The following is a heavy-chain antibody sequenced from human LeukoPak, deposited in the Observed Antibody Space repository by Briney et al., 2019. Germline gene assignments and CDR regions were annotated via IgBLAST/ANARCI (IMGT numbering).Heavy chain of an antibody. Sequence: GASVKVSCKASGYTFSTYGITWVRQAPGQGLEWMGWISAYNGNTNYAQNFQGRVTMTTDTSTTTVYMELRSLRSDDTAVYYCARDQVKYGYDFWSGADFDYWGQGTLVTVSS. D-gene: IGHD3-3*01. V-gene: IGHV1-18*01. CDR1: GYTFSTYG. J-gene: IGHJ4*02. CDR3: ARDQVKYGYDFWSGADFDY. CDR2: ISAYNGNT.